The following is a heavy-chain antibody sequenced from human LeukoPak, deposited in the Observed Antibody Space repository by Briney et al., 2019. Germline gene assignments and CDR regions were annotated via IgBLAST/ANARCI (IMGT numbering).Heavy chain of an antibody. CDR2: INSDGSGT. D-gene: IGHD4-23*01. Sequence: GGSLRLSCAASGFTFSGSGMHWVRQAPGKGLVWVSRINSDGSGTTYADSVRGRFTISRDNAKNTLYLQVNSLRAEDTAVYYCARTEGTVAYDSWGQGTLVTVSS. CDR1: GFTFSGSG. V-gene: IGHV3-74*01. J-gene: IGHJ5*01. CDR3: ARTEGTVAYDS.